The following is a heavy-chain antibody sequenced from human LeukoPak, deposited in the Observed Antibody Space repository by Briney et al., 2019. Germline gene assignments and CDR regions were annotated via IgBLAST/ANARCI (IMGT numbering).Heavy chain of an antibody. J-gene: IGHJ4*02. CDR1: GYTFTRYG. CDR3: ARDSSSSWYGFLDS. V-gene: IGHV1-18*01. D-gene: IGHD6-13*01. Sequence: ASVKVSCKASGYTFTRYGVTWVRQAPGQGLEWMGWISGYNGNPNYAQKFQGRVTMTTDTSTNTAYMEVTGLRSGDTATHYCARDSSSSWYGFLDSWGQGTLVTVSS. CDR2: ISGYNGNP.